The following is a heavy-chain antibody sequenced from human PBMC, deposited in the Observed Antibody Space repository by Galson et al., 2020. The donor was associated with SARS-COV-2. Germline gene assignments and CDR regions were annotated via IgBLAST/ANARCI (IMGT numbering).Heavy chain of an antibody. CDR3: AKGGYMVYWYFDL. V-gene: IGHV3-30*18. D-gene: IGHD2-8*01. CDR2: ISYDGSNK. J-gene: IGHJ2*01. Sequence: GGSLRLSCAASGFTFSTYGMHWVRQAPGKGLEWVAVISYDGSNKYYADSVRGRFTISRDNSKNTLYLQMNSLRAEDTAVYSCAKGGYMVYWYFDLWGRGTLVTVSS. CDR1: GFTFSTYG.